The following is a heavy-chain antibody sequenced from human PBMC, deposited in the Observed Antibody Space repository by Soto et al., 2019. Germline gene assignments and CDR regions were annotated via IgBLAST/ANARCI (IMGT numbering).Heavy chain of an antibody. CDR2: IWYDGTQK. V-gene: IGHV3-33*01. CDR3: ARGAFSSDYRFDY. CDR1: GFTFNTYS. Sequence: QVQLEESGGGVVQPGRSLRLSCEASGFTFNTYSMHWVRQPPGKGLEWLAAIWYDGTQKYYADSVKGRFIISRDNSKKTLYLEMSRLRSEDTAMYYCARGAFSSDYRFDYWGQGTLVTVSS. J-gene: IGHJ4*02. D-gene: IGHD3-22*01.